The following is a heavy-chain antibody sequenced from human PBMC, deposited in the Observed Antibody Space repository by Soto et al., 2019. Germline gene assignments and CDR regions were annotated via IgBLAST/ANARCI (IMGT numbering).Heavy chain of an antibody. CDR2: IIPIFGTA. D-gene: IGHD2-15*01. J-gene: IGHJ3*02. CDR3: ARGYCSGGSCEGDAFDI. CDR1: GGTFSSYA. V-gene: IGHV1-69*13. Sequence: ASVKVSCKASGGTFSSYAISWVRQAPGQGLEWMGGIIPIFGTANYAQKFQGRVTITADESTSTAYMELSSLRSEDTAVYYCARGYCSGGSCEGDAFDIWGQGTMVTVSS.